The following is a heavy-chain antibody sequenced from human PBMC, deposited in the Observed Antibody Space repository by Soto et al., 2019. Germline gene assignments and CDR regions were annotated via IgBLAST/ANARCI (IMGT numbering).Heavy chain of an antibody. CDR1: GFTFSNYW. J-gene: IGHJ6*02. V-gene: IGHV3-74*01. D-gene: IGHD6-13*01. CDR3: ARDLIAAAGIYYYYYYGMDV. Sequence: PGGSLRLSCAASGFTFSNYWMHWVRQGPGKGLVWVSRINSDESSTYYADSVKGRFTISRDNAKNTLYLQMNSLRAEDTAVYYCARDLIAAAGIYYYYYYGMDVWGQGTTVTVSS. CDR2: INSDESST.